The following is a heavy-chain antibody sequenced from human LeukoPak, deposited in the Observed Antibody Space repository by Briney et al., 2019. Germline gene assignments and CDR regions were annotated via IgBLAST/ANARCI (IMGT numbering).Heavy chain of an antibody. D-gene: IGHD3-10*01. CDR1: GGSISSYY. V-gene: IGHV4-4*07. J-gene: IGHJ5*02. CDR3: ARDSGTTGEVKFDP. Sequence: SETLSLTCNVSGGSISSYYCSWIRQPAGKGLDLIGRIYISGSTNYNPSLKSRVTMSVDTSKNQFSLKLRSVTAADTAIYYCARDSGTTGEVKFDPWGQGTLVTVSS. CDR2: IYISGST.